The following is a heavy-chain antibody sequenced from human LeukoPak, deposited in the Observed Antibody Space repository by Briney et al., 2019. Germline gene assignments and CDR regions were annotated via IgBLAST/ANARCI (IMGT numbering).Heavy chain of an antibody. J-gene: IGHJ5*02. D-gene: IGHD2-2*01. CDR3: ARVHMASCSSTTCYEANWFDP. V-gene: IGHV4-59*01. Sequence: SETLSLTCTVSGGSISSYYWSWIRQPPGKGLEWIGYIYYSGSTNYNPSLKSRVTISVDTSKNQFSLKLSSVTAADTAVYYCARVHMASCSSTTCYEANWFDPWGQGTLVTVSS. CDR1: GGSISSYY. CDR2: IYYSGST.